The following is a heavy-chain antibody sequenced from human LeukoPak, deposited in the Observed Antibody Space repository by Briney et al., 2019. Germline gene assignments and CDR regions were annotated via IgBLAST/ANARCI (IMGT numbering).Heavy chain of an antibody. CDR1: GFTFSSYW. D-gene: IGHD3-10*01. CDR2: IKPDGSEN. CDR3: ARERMYSGSGSTYPYYDY. V-gene: IGHV3-7*01. J-gene: IGHJ4*02. Sequence: GGSLRLSCAASGFTFSSYWMSWVRQSPGKGLEWVANIKPDGSENKYMDSVKGRFTISRDNAKYALYLEMNSLRAEDTAEYFCARERMYSGSGSTYPYYDYWGQGTLVTVSS.